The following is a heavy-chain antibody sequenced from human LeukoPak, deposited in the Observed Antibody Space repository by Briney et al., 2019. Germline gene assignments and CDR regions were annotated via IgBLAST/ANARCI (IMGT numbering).Heavy chain of an antibody. CDR2: INAGNGNT. CDR1: GYPFTIYA. J-gene: IGHJ6*04. Sequence: ASVKFSCKASGYPFTIYAMHWVRQAPGQRLEWMRNINAGNGNTKCSQKFQGRVTITRDTSASTAYMELSSLRTEDTAVYYCARVVVPAAMDYYYGMDVWGKGTTVTVSS. CDR3: ARVVVPAAMDYYYGMDV. V-gene: IGHV1-3*01. D-gene: IGHD2-2*01.